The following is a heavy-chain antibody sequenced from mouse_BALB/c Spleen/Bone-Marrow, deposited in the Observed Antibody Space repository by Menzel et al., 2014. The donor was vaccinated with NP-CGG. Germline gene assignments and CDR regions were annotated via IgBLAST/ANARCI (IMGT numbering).Heavy chain of an antibody. Sequence: EAQRVESGAELVKPGASVKLSCTASGFNIKDTYMHWVKQRPEQGLEWIGRIDPANGNTKYDPKFQGKATITADTSSNTAYLQLSSLTSEDTAVYYCARPIFLWGQGTSVTVSS. CDR2: IDPANGNT. CDR1: GFNIKDTY. V-gene: IGHV14-3*02. J-gene: IGHJ4*01. CDR3: ARPIFL.